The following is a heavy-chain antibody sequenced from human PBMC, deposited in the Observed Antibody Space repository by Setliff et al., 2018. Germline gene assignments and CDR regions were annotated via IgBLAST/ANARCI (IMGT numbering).Heavy chain of an antibody. D-gene: IGHD3-3*01. J-gene: IGHJ5*02. CDR2: INQEGGGR. Sequence: GGSLRLSCEASGFIFSSLWMSWVRQAPGRGLEWVANINQEGGGRYYVDSVKGRFCIFRDNAKRSLYLQMNSLRADDTAVYYCARDVFDFRTGQAGPWGQGTLVTVSS. CDR1: GFIFSSLW. V-gene: IGHV3-7*01. CDR3: ARDVFDFRTGQAGP.